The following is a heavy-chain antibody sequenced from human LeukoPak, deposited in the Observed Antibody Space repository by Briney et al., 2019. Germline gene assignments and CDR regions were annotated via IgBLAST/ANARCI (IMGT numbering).Heavy chain of an antibody. CDR2: ISGSGGST. D-gene: IGHD2-2*02. V-gene: IGHV3-23*01. J-gene: IGHJ4*02. CDR3: AKDRGCSSTSCYTNYFDY. CDR1: GFTFSSYA. Sequence: GGSLRLSCAASGFTFSSYAMSWVRQAPGKGLEWASAISGSGGSTYYADSVKGRFTISRDNSKNTLYLQMNSLRAEDTAVYYCAKDRGCSSTSCYTNYFDYWGQGTLVTVSS.